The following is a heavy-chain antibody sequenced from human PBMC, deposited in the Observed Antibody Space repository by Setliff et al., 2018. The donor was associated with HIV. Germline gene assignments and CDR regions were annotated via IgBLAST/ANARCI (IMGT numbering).Heavy chain of an antibody. D-gene: IGHD3-22*01. CDR3: ARDPFPSTNYYDSSMYPFAQFFQH. CDR2: IIPMFGAT. J-gene: IGHJ1*01. V-gene: IGHV1-69*13. CDR1: GVSFSSYA. Sequence: GASVKVSCKTSGVSFSSYAISWVRQAPGQGLEWMGGIIPMFGATNYAQKFQGRVTITADESTNTAYMELSSLRSEDTAVYYCARDPFPSTNYYDSSMYPFAQFFQHWGQGTPVTVSS.